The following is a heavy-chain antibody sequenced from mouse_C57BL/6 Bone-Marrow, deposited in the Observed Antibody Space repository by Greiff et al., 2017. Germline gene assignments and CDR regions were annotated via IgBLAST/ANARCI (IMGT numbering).Heavy chain of an antibody. Sequence: QVQLQQSGAELVRPGASVTLSCKASGYTFTDYEMHWVKQTPVHGLEWIGAIDPETGGTAYNQKFKGKAILTADKSSSTAYMELRSLTSEDSAVYYCTRWDTTVVDSVDYWGQGTTLTVSS. V-gene: IGHV1-15*01. J-gene: IGHJ2*01. D-gene: IGHD1-1*01. CDR1: GYTFTDYE. CDR3: TRWDTTVVDSVDY. CDR2: IDPETGGT.